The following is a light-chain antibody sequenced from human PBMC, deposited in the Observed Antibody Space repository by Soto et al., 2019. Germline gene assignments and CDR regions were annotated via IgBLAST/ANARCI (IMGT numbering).Light chain of an antibody. J-gene: IGLJ3*02. Sequence: QSVLTQLASVSGSLGQSITISCTGASSDIGGYKYVSWYQQHPGKAPKLIIFEVSNRPSGVSDRFSGSNSGNTASLTISGLQAEDEADYYCTSYSRYRVLVFGGGTKVTV. CDR2: EVS. CDR1: SSDIGGYKY. CDR3: TSYSRYRVLV. V-gene: IGLV2-14*01.